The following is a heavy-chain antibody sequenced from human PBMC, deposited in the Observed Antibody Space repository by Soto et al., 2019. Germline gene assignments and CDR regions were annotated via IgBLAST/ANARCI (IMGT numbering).Heavy chain of an antibody. J-gene: IGHJ4*02. Sequence: EVQLVESGEALVQLGGSLSLSCAAPGFTFSSHWMSWVRLAPGKGLEWVANIKQDGGEKYHVDSVKGRFTIARDNAKNSLELQMNSLRAEDTAVYYCARESSSGWYYFDYWGQGTLVSVP. D-gene: IGHD6-19*01. CDR3: ARESSSGWYYFDY. V-gene: IGHV3-7*03. CDR2: IKQDGGEK. CDR1: GFTFSSHW.